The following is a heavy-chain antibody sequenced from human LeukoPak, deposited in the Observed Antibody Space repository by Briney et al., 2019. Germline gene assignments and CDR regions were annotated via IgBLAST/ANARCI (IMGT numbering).Heavy chain of an antibody. Sequence: ASVKVSCKTSGYSFTSSYVQWARQAPGQGLEWMGIIDPSGGSTTYAQKFQGRVTVTRDTSMSTVYMELSSLRSEDTAVYYCARDQGGSPWDYWGQGTLVTVSS. V-gene: IGHV1-46*01. J-gene: IGHJ4*02. CDR2: IDPSGGST. CDR1: GYSFTSSY. CDR3: ARDQGGSPWDY. D-gene: IGHD3-16*01.